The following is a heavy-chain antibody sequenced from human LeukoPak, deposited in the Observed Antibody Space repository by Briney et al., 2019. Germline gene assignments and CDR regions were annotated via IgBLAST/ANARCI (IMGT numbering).Heavy chain of an antibody. CDR1: GYTLTELS. Sequence: GASVKVSCTVSGYTLTELSMHWVRQAPGKGLEWMGGFDPEDGETIYAQKFQGRVTMTEDTSTDTAYMELSSLRSEDTAVYYCATDFSRIAAAPSWGQGTLVTVSS. D-gene: IGHD6-13*01. CDR2: FDPEDGET. J-gene: IGHJ4*02. CDR3: ATDFSRIAAAPS. V-gene: IGHV1-24*01.